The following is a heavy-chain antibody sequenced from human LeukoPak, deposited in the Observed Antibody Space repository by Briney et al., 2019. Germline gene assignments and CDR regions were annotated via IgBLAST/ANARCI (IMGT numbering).Heavy chain of an antibody. CDR2: INHNSGGT. CDR1: GYTFTGYY. Sequence: ASVTVSCKASGYTFTGYYMHWVRQAPGQGLEWMGWINHNSGGTNYAQKFQGRVTMTRDTSISTAYMELSRLRSDDTAVYYCARDYDFWSGYFDWLGYWGQGTLVTVSS. J-gene: IGHJ4*02. CDR3: ARDYDFWSGYFDWLGY. V-gene: IGHV1-2*02. D-gene: IGHD3-3*01.